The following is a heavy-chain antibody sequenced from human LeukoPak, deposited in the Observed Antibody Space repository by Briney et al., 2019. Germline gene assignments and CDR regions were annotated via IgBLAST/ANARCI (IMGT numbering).Heavy chain of an antibody. D-gene: IGHD6-13*01. CDR1: GFPFSSYS. Sequence: GGSLRLSCAASGFPFSSYSMTWVRQAPGKGLEWVANIKPDGTTKFYVDSVKGRFTISRDNTLNSLYLQMNSLRAEDTAIYYCARSIPYGTTWYGRSDYWGQGTLVTVSS. CDR2: IKPDGTTK. V-gene: IGHV3-7*03. J-gene: IGHJ4*02. CDR3: ARSIPYGTTWYGRSDY.